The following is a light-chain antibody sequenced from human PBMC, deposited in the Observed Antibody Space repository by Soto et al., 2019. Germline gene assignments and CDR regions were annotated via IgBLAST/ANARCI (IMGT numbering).Light chain of an antibody. V-gene: IGKV3-15*01. Sequence: EIVMTQSPATLSVSPGERATLSCRASQSVSSNLAWYQPKPGQAPRLLIYGASTRATGIPARFSGSGSGTEFPLTISSLNSEDFALSYCQQYNNWPRGTFGQGTKLEI. CDR1: QSVSSN. J-gene: IGKJ2*02. CDR3: QQYNNWPRGT. CDR2: GAS.